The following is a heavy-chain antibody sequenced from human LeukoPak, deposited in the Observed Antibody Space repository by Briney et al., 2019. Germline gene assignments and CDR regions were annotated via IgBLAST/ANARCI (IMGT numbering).Heavy chain of an antibody. CDR3: APIAIRSGY. CDR1: GFTFRTYW. J-gene: IGHJ4*02. CDR2: INTDGSGT. Sequence: GGSLRLSCAASGFTFRTYWMHWVRQAPGKGLLWVSRINTDGSGTIYADSVKGRFTISRDNSKNTLYLQMNSLRAEDTAVYYCAPIAIRSGYWGQGTLVTVSS. D-gene: IGHD3-9*01. V-gene: IGHV3-74*01.